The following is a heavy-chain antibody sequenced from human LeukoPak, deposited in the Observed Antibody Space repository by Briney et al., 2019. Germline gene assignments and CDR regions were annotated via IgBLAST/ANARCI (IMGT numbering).Heavy chain of an antibody. CDR1: GSSFTSYW. Sequence: GASLQISCKGSGSSFTSYWIGWVRQLPGKGLEWMGIIYPGDSDTRYGPSFQGQVTISADKSISTAYLQWSSLKASDTAMYYCARATYYYGSGSPIWAFDIWGQGTMVTVSS. V-gene: IGHV5-51*01. D-gene: IGHD3-10*01. CDR3: ARATYYYGSGSPIWAFDI. J-gene: IGHJ3*02. CDR2: IYPGDSDT.